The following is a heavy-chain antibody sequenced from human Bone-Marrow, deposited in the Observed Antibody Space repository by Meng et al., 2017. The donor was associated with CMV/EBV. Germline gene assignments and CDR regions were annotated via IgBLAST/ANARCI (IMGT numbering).Heavy chain of an antibody. CDR2: INPDTGDT. V-gene: IGHV1-2*02. J-gene: IGHJ4*02. D-gene: IGHD3-16*01. Sequence: ASVKVSCKASGYTFTGYYMHWVRQAPGQGLEWMGWINPDTGDTNCTQNFQGRVTMTRDTSISTAYMELSRLRSDDTAVYYCARIYYANKPAREGGLAAYWGQGTLVTVSS. CDR1: GYTFTGYY. CDR3: ARIYYANKPAREGGLAAY.